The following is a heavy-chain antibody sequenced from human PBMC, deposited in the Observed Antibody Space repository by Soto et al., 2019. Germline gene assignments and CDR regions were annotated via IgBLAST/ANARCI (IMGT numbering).Heavy chain of an antibody. CDR2: IYYDGTT. CDR1: GTSVSSNSNH. CDR3: ARRVGATPPRD. J-gene: IGHJ4*02. D-gene: IGHD1-26*01. V-gene: IGHV4-61*01. Sequence: NPSETPSLTCTVSGTSVSSNSNHWSGVRQPPGKGLEWIGYIYYDGTTNYNPSLKNRVTISLDTSKNQFSLKVTSVTAVDTAVYYCARRVGATPPRDWGQGTLVTVSS.